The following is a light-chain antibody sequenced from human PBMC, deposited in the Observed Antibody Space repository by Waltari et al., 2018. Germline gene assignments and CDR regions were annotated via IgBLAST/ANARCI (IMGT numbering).Light chain of an antibody. CDR2: EAS. J-gene: IGKJ1*01. Sequence: EIVLTQSPGTLSLPPGERATLSCRASQSVSRFLAWYQQKPGQAPRLLIYEASSRATDIPDRFRGSGSGTDFSLTISRLEPEDFAVYYCQKYGTLPATFGQGTKVEIK. V-gene: IGKV3-20*01. CDR1: QSVSRF. CDR3: QKYGTLPAT.